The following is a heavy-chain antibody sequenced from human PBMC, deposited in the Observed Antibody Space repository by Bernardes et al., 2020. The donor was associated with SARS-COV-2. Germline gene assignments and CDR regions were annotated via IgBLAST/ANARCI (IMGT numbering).Heavy chain of an antibody. J-gene: IGHJ1*01. V-gene: IGHV3-74*01. CDR3: VRGAIRGVGAPQH. CDR2: INPDGCTT. D-gene: IGHD1-26*01. Sequence: GSLRLSCAASGFSFSNDWMHRVRQAPGTGLVWVSRINPDGCTTNYADPVKGRFTISRDNAKNTLFLQMDSLTAEETAVYYCVRGAIRGVGAPQHWGQGTLVTGSS. CDR1: GFSFSNDW.